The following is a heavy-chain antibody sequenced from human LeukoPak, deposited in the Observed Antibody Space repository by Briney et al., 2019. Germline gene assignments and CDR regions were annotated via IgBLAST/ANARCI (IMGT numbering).Heavy chain of an antibody. J-gene: IGHJ4*02. V-gene: IGHV1-18*01. CDR1: GYTFTSYG. CDR2: ISAYNGNT. CDR3: ARDRNDILTGYYNGADY. D-gene: IGHD3-9*01. Sequence: GASVKVSCKASGYTFTSYGISWVRQAPGQGLEWMGWISAYNGNTNYAQKLQGRVTMTTDTSTSTAYTELRSLRSDDTAVYYCARDRNDILTGYYNGADYWGQGTLVTVSS.